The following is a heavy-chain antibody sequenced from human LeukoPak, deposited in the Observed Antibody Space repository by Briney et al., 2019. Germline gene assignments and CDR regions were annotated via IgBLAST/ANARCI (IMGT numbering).Heavy chain of an antibody. CDR2: IYSGGST. CDR1: GITVSSNY. V-gene: IGHV3-53*01. CDR3: ARQTSGVGYLAFDI. J-gene: IGHJ3*02. Sequence: GGSLRLSCAASGITVSSNYMSWVRQAPGKGLEWDSVIYSGGSTYYADSVKGRFTISRDNSKNTLYLQMNSLRAEDTAVYYCARQTSGVGYLAFDIWGQGTMVTVSS. D-gene: IGHD1-26*01.